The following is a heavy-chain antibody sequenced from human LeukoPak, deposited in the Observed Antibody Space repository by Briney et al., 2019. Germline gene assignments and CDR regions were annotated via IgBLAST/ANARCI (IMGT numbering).Heavy chain of an antibody. J-gene: IGHJ4*02. CDR2: ISWNSGSI. Sequence: GGSLRLSCAASGFTFSNYSMNWVRQAPGKGLEWVSGISWNSGSIGYADSVKGRFTISRDNANNSLYLQMNSLRAEDTALYYFAKVVRTFLANWGQGTLVTVSS. CDR3: AKVVRTFLAN. V-gene: IGHV3-9*01. CDR1: GFTFSNYS. D-gene: IGHD3-3*01.